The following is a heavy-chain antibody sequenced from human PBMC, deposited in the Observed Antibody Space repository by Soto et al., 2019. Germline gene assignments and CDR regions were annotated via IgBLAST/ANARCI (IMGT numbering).Heavy chain of an antibody. V-gene: IGHV4-39*01. Sequence: SETLSLTCTFSGGSISSGGYYWSWIRQHPGKGLEWIGYIYYSGSTYYNPSLKSRVTISVDTSKNQFSLKLSSVTAADTAVYYCARHRSFHSYYDFWSGYYQNFDYWGQGTLVTVSS. J-gene: IGHJ4*02. CDR1: GGSISSGGYY. CDR3: ARHRSFHSYYDFWSGYYQNFDY. CDR2: IYYSGST. D-gene: IGHD3-3*01.